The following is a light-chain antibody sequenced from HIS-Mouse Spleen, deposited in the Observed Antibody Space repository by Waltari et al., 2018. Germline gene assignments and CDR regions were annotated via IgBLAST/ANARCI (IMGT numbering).Light chain of an antibody. V-gene: IGLV3-21*03. CDR2: DDS. CDR1: NIGRKS. J-gene: IGLJ2*01. CDR3: QVWDSSSDHVV. Sequence: SYLLTQPPSVSVAPGKTARITCGGNNIGRKSGPWYQQKPGQAPVLVVYDDSDRPSGIPERFSGSNSGNTATLTISRVEAGDEADYYCQVWDSSSDHVVFGGGTKLTVL.